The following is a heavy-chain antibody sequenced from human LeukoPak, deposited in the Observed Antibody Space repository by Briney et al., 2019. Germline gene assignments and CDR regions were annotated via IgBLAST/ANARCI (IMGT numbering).Heavy chain of an antibody. CDR2: FDPEDGET. D-gene: IGHD6-13*01. CDR1: GYTLTELS. V-gene: IGHV1-24*01. CDR3: ATGDSSGWWFDY. J-gene: IGHJ4*02. Sequence: ASVKVSCKVSGYTLTELSMHWVRQAPGKGLEWMGGFDPEDGETIYAQKFQGRLTMTEDTSTDTAYMELSSLRSEHTGVYYCATGDSSGWWFDYWGQGTLVALSS.